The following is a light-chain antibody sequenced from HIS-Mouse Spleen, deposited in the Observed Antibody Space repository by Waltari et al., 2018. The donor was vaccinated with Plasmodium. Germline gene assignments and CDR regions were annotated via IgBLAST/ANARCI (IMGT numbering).Light chain of an antibody. V-gene: IGLV3-19*01. CDR3: NSRDSSGTHGV. CDR1: SLRSYY. CDR2: GKN. J-gene: IGLJ2*01. Sequence: SSELPQDPAVSVALGQTVRITCQGDSLRSYYASWYQQKPGQAPVLVIYGKNNRPSGIPDRFSGSRSGNTASLTITGAQAEDEADYYCNSRDSSGTHGVFGGGTKLTVL.